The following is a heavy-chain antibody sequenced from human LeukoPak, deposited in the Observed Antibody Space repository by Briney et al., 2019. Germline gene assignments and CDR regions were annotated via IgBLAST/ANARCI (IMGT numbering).Heavy chain of an antibody. CDR1: GVSISSSNSY. V-gene: IGHV4-61*05. Sequence: PSETLSLTCTVSGVSISSSNSYWGWLRQPPGKGLEWIGYIYYSGSTNYNPSLKSRVTISVDTSKNQFSLKLSSVTAADTAVYYCARVGYSSGWYSDPSWFDPWGQGTLVTVSS. CDR3: ARVGYSSGWYSDPSWFDP. J-gene: IGHJ5*02. D-gene: IGHD6-19*01. CDR2: IYYSGST.